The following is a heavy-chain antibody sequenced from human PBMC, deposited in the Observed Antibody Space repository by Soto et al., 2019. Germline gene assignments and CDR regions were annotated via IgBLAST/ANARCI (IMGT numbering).Heavy chain of an antibody. V-gene: IGHV4-30-2*01. J-gene: IGHJ4*02. D-gene: IGHD6-25*01. CDR1: SGSLSSGGYS. CDR3: ASGSHAPHY. Sequence: QLQLQESGSGLVKPSQTLSLTCAVSSGSLSSGGYSWRWIRQAPGKGLEWIGYISHGGSTYYNPSLKRRVKISVHRSRDQVSLNLSSETAAGAAVYYGASGSHAPHYWGQGTLVTVSS. CDR2: ISHGGST.